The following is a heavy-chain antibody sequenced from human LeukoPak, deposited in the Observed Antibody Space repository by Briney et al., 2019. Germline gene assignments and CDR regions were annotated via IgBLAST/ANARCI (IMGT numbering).Heavy chain of an antibody. CDR2: ISAAGDSI. CDR3: ARDLSPLSNYMGGY. CDR1: GFTFSDYY. J-gene: IGHJ4*02. Sequence: GGSLRLSCAASGFTFSDYYMSWLREAPGKGLEWVSYISAAGDSIYYADSLKGRFIVSRDNAKNSLYLQMNSLRAEDTAVYYCARDLSPLSNYMGGYWGQGTLVTVSS. V-gene: IGHV3-11*04. D-gene: IGHD1-7*01.